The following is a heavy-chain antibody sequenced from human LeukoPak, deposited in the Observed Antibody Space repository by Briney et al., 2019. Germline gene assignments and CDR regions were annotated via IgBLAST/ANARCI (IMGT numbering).Heavy chain of an antibody. CDR1: GYTFTSYY. Sequence: GASVKVSCKASGYTFTSYYMHWVRQAPGQGLEWMGWINPNSGGTNYAQKFQGRVTMTRDTSISTAYMELSRLRSDDTAVYYCARAKIHGYSYGYGRTGWFDPWGQGTLVTVSS. CDR2: INPNSGGT. J-gene: IGHJ5*02. V-gene: IGHV1-2*02. D-gene: IGHD5-18*01. CDR3: ARAKIHGYSYGYGRTGWFDP.